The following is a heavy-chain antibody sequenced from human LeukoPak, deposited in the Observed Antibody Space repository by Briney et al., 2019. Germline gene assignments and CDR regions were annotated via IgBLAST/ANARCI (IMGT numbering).Heavy chain of an antibody. CDR2: INPNSGGT. CDR3: AKGGLQPFYYDTSGLHDV. Sequence: GASVKVSCKASGYTFTGYYIHWVRQAPGQGLEWMGWINPNSGGTNYAQKFLGRVTMTRDTSISTAYMEVSWLRSDDTAIYYCAKGGLQPFYYDTSGLHDVWGQGTMVTVSS. D-gene: IGHD3-22*01. CDR1: GYTFTGYY. J-gene: IGHJ3*01. V-gene: IGHV1-2*02.